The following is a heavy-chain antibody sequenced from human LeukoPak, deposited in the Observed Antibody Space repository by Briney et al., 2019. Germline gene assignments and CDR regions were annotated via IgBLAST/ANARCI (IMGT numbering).Heavy chain of an antibody. J-gene: IGHJ6*04. CDR2: IIPIFGTA. D-gene: IGHD5-12*01. Sequence: GASVKVSCKASGGTFSSYAISWVRQAPGQGLEWMGGIIPIFGTANYAQKFQGRVTITADESTSTAYMELSSLRSEDRAVYCCGRGVDSGYDSYYYYYGMAVWGKGTTVTVSS. V-gene: IGHV1-69*01. CDR1: GGTFSSYA. CDR3: GRGVDSGYDSYYYYYGMAV.